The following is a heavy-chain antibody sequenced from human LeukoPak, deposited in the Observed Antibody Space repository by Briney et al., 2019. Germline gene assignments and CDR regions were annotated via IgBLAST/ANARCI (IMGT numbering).Heavy chain of an antibody. V-gene: IGHV3-7*01. CDR1: GFTFSSYW. CDR2: INQDGSEK. Sequence: PGGSLRLSCAASGFTFSSYWMSWVRQAPGKGLEWVANINQDGSEKYYVDSVKGRFTISRDNAKKSLYLQMNSLRAEDTAVYYCGRGIRGPAGMWRSYYGMDVWGQGTTVTVSS. CDR3: GRGIRGPAGMWRSYYGMDV. J-gene: IGHJ6*02. D-gene: IGHD3-10*01.